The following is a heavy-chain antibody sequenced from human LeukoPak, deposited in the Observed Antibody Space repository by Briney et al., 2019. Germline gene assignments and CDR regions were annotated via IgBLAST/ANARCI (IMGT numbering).Heavy chain of an antibody. CDR3: ARGPDIVVVPAANNDAFDI. CDR2: INHSGST. Sequence: SETLSLTCTVSGGSISGYYWSWIRQPPGKGLEWIGEINHSGSTNYNPSLKSRVTISVDTSKNQFSLKLSSVTAADTAVYYCARGPDIVVVPAANNDAFDIWGQGTMVTVSS. V-gene: IGHV4-34*01. CDR1: GGSISGYY. J-gene: IGHJ3*02. D-gene: IGHD2-2*01.